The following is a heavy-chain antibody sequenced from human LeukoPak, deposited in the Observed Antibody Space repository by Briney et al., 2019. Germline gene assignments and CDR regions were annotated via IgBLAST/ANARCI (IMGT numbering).Heavy chain of an antibody. CDR3: ARAGMGYSSSWYYFDY. J-gene: IGHJ4*02. CDR2: ISAYNGNT. Sequence: GASVKVSCKASGYTFTSYGISWVRQVPGQGLEWMGWISAYNGNTNYAQKLQGRVTMTTDTSTSTAYMELRSLRSDDTAVYYCARAGMGYSSSWYYFDYWGQGTLVTVSS. D-gene: IGHD6-13*01. V-gene: IGHV1-18*01. CDR1: GYTFTSYG.